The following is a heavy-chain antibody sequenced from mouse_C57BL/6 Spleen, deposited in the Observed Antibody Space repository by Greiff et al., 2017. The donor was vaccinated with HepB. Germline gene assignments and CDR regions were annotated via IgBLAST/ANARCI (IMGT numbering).Heavy chain of an antibody. D-gene: IGHD2-4*01. J-gene: IGHJ1*03. CDR3: AREYEYDYWYFDV. V-gene: IGHV1-18*01. CDR1: GYTFTDYN. CDR2: INPNNGGT. Sequence: EVQLQQSGPELVKPGASVKIPCKASGYTFTDYNMDWVKQSHGKSLEWIGDINPNNGGTIYNQKFKGKATLTVDKSSSTAYMELRSLTSEDTAVYYGAREYEYDYWYFDVWGTGTTVTVSS.